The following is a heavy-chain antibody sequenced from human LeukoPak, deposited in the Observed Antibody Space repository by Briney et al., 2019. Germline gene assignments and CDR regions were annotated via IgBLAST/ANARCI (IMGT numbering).Heavy chain of an antibody. CDR2: IYYSGST. V-gene: IGHV4-59*01. CDR1: GGSISSYY. J-gene: IGHJ6*02. D-gene: IGHD2-15*01. CDR3: ARGGWAVAGYYYYYYGMDV. Sequence: PSETLSLTCTVSGGSISSYYWSWIRQPPGKGLEWIGYIYYSGSTNYNPSLKGRVTISVDTSKNQFSLKLSSVTAADTAVYYCARGGWAVAGYYYYYYGMDVWGQGTTVTVSS.